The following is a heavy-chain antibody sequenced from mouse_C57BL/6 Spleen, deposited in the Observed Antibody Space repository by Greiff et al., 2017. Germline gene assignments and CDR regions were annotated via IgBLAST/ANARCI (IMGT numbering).Heavy chain of an antibody. CDR3: AREVYYYGSSPFYAMDY. V-gene: IGHV1-53*01. J-gene: IGHJ4*01. CDR1: GYTFTSYW. D-gene: IGHD1-1*01. Sequence: QVQLQQPGTELVKPGASVKLSCKASGYTFTSYWMHWVKQRPGQGLEWIGNINPSNGGTNYNEKFKSKATLTVDKPSSTAYMQLSSLTSEDSAVYYCAREVYYYGSSPFYAMDYWGQGTSVTVSS. CDR2: INPSNGGT.